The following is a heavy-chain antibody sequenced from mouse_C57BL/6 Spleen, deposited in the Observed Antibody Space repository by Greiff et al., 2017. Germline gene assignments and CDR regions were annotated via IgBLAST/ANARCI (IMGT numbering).Heavy chain of an antibody. CDR3: ARDY. CDR2: SRNKANDYTT. Sequence: EVTLVESGGGLVQSGRSLRLSCATSGFTFSDFYMEWVRQAPGKGLEWIAASRNKANDYTTEYSASVKGRFIVSRDTSQSILYLQMNALGAEDTAIYYCARDYWGQGTTLTVSS. V-gene: IGHV7-1*01. CDR1: GFTFSDFY. J-gene: IGHJ2*01.